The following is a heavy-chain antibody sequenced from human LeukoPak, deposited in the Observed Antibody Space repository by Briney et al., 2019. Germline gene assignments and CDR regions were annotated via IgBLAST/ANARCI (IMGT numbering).Heavy chain of an antibody. Sequence: SETLSLTCTVSGGSVSRGSYYWSWIRQPPGKGLEWIGYIHYSGSTNYNPSLKSRVTISVDTSKNQFSLKLSSVTAADTAVYYCARERGRGYSYGVRNWFDPWGQGTLVTVSS. CDR1: GGSVSRGSYY. D-gene: IGHD5-18*01. J-gene: IGHJ5*02. CDR2: IHYSGST. V-gene: IGHV4-61*01. CDR3: ARERGRGYSYGVRNWFDP.